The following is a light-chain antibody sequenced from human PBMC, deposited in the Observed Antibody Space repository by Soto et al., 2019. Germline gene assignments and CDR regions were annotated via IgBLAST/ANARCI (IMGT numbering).Light chain of an antibody. J-gene: IGKJ3*01. CDR1: QSVSSSY. CDR3: HQHGVSPFT. Sequence: EIVLTQSPGTLSLSPGERATLSCRASQSVSSSYLAWYQQKPGQAPRLLIYGASSRATGIPDRFSGSGSGTDFTLTISRLEPEDYAVYYCHQHGVSPFTFGPGTKVDI. CDR2: GAS. V-gene: IGKV3-20*01.